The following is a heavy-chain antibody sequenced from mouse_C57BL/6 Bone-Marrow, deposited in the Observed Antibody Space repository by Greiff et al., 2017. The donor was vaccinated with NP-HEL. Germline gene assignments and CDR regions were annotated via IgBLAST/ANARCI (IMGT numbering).Heavy chain of an antibody. CDR1: GYTFTSYW. CDR2: IDPNSGGN. CDR3: AREGIYYDYGYMDD. V-gene: IGHV1-72*01. D-gene: IGHD2-4*01. Sequence: QVHVKQPGAEFVKPGASVKLSCKASGYTFTSYWMHWVKQRPGRGLEWIGRIDPNSGGNKYNEKFKSKAKLTVDKPSSTAYMQLSSLTSEDSAVYYCAREGIYYDYGYMDDWGQGTSVTVSS. J-gene: IGHJ4*01.